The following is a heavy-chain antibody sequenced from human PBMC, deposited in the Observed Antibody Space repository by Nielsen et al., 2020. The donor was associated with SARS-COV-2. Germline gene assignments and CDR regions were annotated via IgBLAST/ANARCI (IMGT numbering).Heavy chain of an antibody. Sequence: ASVKVSCKASGYTFTSYAMHWVRQAPGQRLEWMGWINAGNGNTKYSQKFQGRVTITRDTSASTAYMELSSLRSEDTAVYHCARQSGSYLHYFDYWGQGTLVTVSS. CDR2: INAGNGNT. CDR1: GYTFTSYA. V-gene: IGHV1-3*01. D-gene: IGHD1-26*01. CDR3: ARQSGSYLHYFDY. J-gene: IGHJ4*02.